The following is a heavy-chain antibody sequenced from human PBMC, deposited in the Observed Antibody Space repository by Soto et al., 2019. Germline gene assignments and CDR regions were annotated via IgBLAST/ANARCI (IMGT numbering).Heavy chain of an antibody. J-gene: IGHJ4*02. CDR3: AKRGTYYRQAFDY. CDR2: IYPGDSDT. CDR1: GYSFTSYW. Sequence: PGESLKISCKGSGYSFTSYWIVWVRQMPGKGLEWMGIIYPGDSDTRYSPSFQGQVTISADKSISTAYLQWSSLKASDTAMYYCAKRGTYYRQAFDYWGQGTLVTVSS. V-gene: IGHV5-51*01. D-gene: IGHD1-26*01.